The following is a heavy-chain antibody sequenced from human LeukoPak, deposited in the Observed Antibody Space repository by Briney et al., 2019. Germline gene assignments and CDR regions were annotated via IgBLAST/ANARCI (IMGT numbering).Heavy chain of an antibody. CDR1: GGSISSYY. J-gene: IGHJ4*02. Sequence: SETLSLTCTVSGGSISSYYWSWIRQPAGKGLEWIGRIYTSGSTDYNPSLKSRVTISVDTSRYQFSLKLTSVTAADTAVYYCARGGSYWTFDYWGQGALVTVSS. CDR3: ARGGSYWTFDY. D-gene: IGHD1-26*01. V-gene: IGHV4-4*07. CDR2: IYTSGST.